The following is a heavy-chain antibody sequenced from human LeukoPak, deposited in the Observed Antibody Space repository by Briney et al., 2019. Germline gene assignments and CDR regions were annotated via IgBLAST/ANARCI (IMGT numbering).Heavy chain of an antibody. CDR2: ISGSGGNT. V-gene: IGHV3-23*01. CDR3: SRGGYYNILTGFRGRILGFDY. D-gene: IGHD3-9*01. J-gene: IGHJ4*02. CDR1: GFTFRSSG. Sequence: GGSLRLSCVASGFTFRSSGMNWVRQAPGKGLEWVSLISGSGGNTYYADSVKGRFTISRDNSKNTLYVQMNDLRAEDTAVYYCSRGGYYNILTGFRGRILGFDYWGQGTLVTVSS.